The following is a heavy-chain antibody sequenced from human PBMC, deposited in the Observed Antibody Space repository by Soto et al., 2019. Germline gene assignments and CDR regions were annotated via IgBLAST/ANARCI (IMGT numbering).Heavy chain of an antibody. CDR2: INPNTSAT. D-gene: IGHD1-26*01. CDR1: GYIFTGYF. Sequence: QVQLVQSGAEVKKSGASVKVSCKASGYIFTGYFIQWLRQAPGQGLAWIGWINPNTSATNYAQKFQGRVTMTRDTYLGPAYMELTSLRPDDTAFYYCARITWGRDHDYCMDVWGQGTTVTVSS. CDR3: ARITWGRDHDYCMDV. J-gene: IGHJ6*02. V-gene: IGHV1-2*02.